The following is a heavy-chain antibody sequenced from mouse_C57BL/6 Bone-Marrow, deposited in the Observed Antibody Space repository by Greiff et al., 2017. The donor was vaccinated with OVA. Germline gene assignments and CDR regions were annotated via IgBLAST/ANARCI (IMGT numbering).Heavy chain of an antibody. Sequence: QVHVKQPGAELVRPGTSVKLSCKASGYTFTSYWMHWVKQRPGQGLEWIGVIDPSDSYTNYNQKFKGKATLTVDTSSSTAYMQLSSLTSEDSAVYYCASPEDYWGQGTTLTVSS. V-gene: IGHV1-59*01. J-gene: IGHJ2*01. CDR3: ASPEDY. CDR2: IDPSDSYT. CDR1: GYTFTSYW.